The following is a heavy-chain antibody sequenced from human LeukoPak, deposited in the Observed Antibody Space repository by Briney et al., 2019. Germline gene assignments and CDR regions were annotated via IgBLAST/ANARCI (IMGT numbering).Heavy chain of an antibody. V-gene: IGHV6-1*01. CDR2: TYYRSKLKN. J-gene: IGHJ4*02. D-gene: IGHD6-19*01. CDR3: TREGGGAEAAFDY. CDR1: GDSVFSNSGC. Sequence: SQTLSLTCVISGDSVFSNSGCWNWIRQSPSRGIEWLGRTYYRSKLKNDYVVSVNSRITEKTDTSNNQFTLPLNSVTPDDTVVYYCTREGGGAEAAFDYWGQGTLVTVSS.